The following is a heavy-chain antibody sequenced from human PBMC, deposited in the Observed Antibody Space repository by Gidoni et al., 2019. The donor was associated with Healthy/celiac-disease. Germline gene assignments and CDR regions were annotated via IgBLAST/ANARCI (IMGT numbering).Heavy chain of an antibody. V-gene: IGHV3-21*01. J-gene: IGHJ4*02. D-gene: IGHD4-17*01. CDR2: SSGSRSYI. CDR1: GFTFSSYS. Sequence: EVQLVASGGGLVKPGGSLRPPCAASGFTFSSYSMNWVRQAPGKGLEGVSSSSGSRSYIYYADSGKGRFTISRDNAKNSLYRQMNSLRAEDTAVYYCAGGYGDGVDYWGQGTLVTVSS. CDR3: AGGYGDGVDY.